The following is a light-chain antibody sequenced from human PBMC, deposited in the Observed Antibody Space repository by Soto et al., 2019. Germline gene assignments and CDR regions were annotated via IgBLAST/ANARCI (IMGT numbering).Light chain of an antibody. CDR2: AAS. CDR3: QQYNSYPYT. Sequence: DIQMTQSPSTVSAYVGDSVTITCRASQSITTWLAWYQQRPGKAPKLLIYAASSLKTGVPSRFSGSGSGTEFTLTISSLQPDDFATYYCQQYNSYPYTFGGGTKVDI. J-gene: IGKJ4*01. CDR1: QSITTW. V-gene: IGKV1-5*01.